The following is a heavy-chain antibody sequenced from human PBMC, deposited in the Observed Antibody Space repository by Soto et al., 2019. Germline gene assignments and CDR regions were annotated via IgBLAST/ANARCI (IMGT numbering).Heavy chain of an antibody. CDR1: GFTFSSYW. J-gene: IGHJ6*03. V-gene: IGHV3-7*01. Sequence: GGSLKLSCAASGFTFSSYWMSWVRQAPGKGLEWVANIKQDGSEKYYVDSVKGRFTISRDNAKNSLYLQMNSLRAEDTAVYYCARAVLELLEFYYYYYMDVWGKGTTVTVSS. CDR2: IKQDGSEK. D-gene: IGHD1-7*01. CDR3: ARAVLELLEFYYYYYMDV.